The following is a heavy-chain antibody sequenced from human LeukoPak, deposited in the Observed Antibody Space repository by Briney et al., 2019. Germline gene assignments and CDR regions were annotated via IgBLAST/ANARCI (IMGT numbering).Heavy chain of an antibody. V-gene: IGHV3-13*01. J-gene: IGHJ6*03. CDR2: IGTASDT. CDR3: ARGPPRGKYYYMDV. D-gene: IGHD1-1*01. Sequence: GGSLRLSCAASGFTFSSFDMHWVRQPTGQGLEWVSTIGTASDTYYPGSVEGRFTLSRDNAKNSLYLQMNSLTAGNTAVYYCARGPPRGKYYYMDVWGKGTTVTVSS. CDR1: GFTFSSFD.